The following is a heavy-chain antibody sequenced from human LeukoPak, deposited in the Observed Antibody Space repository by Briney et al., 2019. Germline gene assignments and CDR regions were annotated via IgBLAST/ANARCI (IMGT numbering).Heavy chain of an antibody. Sequence: GGSLRLSCAASGFTFSSYAMSWVRQAPGKGLEWVSAISGSGGSTYYADSVRGRFTISRDNSKNTLYLQMNSLRAEDTAVYYCAKADYDFWSGYCFDYWGQGTLVTVSS. J-gene: IGHJ4*02. CDR1: GFTFSSYA. CDR2: ISGSGGST. CDR3: AKADYDFWSGYCFDY. V-gene: IGHV3-23*01. D-gene: IGHD3-3*01.